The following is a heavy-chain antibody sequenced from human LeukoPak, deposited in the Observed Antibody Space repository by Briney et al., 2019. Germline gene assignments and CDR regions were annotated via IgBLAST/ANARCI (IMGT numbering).Heavy chain of an antibody. CDR3: TTYGGNTAEYFQY. CDR2: IVPMSGIT. V-gene: IGHV1-69*05. Sequence: SVKVSCKASGGTVRRYAVNWVRQAPGQGLEWMGGIVPMSGITVYAQKFQGRVTVSTDESTNTAYMEVSSLTSEDTAVYYCTTYGGNTAEYFQYWGQGTLVTVSS. CDR1: GGTVRRYA. D-gene: IGHD4/OR15-4a*01. J-gene: IGHJ1*01.